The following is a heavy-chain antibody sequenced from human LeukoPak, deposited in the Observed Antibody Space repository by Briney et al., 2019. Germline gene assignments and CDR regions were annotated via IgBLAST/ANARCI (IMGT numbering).Heavy chain of an antibody. CDR2: IYSSGTT. CDR1: GFNVNSNY. CDR3: ARDRGGRFGY. Sequence: GGSLRLSCAASGFNVNSNYMSWVRQAPGKGLEWVSVIYSSGTTYYGDAVKGRFTISRDNSKNTLFLQMNNLRAEDTAVYYCARDRGGRFGYWGRGTLVTVSS. J-gene: IGHJ2*01. V-gene: IGHV3-66*01. D-gene: IGHD3-10*01.